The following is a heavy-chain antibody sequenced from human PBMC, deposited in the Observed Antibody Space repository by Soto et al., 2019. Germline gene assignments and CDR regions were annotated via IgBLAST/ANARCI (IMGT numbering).Heavy chain of an antibody. D-gene: IGHD6-13*01. J-gene: IGHJ5*02. CDR3: ARHFGSSWYNWFDP. CDR1: GGSFSGYY. Sequence: SETLSLTCAVYGGSFSGYYWSWIRQPPGKGLEWIGEINHSGSTNYNPSLKSRVTISVDTSKNQFSLKLSSVTAADTAVYYCARHFGSSWYNWFDPWGQGTLVTVS. CDR2: INHSGST. V-gene: IGHV4-34*01.